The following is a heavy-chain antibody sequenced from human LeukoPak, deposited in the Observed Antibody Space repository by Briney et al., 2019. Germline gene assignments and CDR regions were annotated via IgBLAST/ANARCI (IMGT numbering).Heavy chain of an antibody. Sequence: PGRSLRLSCAASGFTFSSYGMHWVRQAPGKGLEWVAVISYDGSNKYYADSVKGRFTISRDNSKNTLYLQMNSLRAEDTAVYYCAKDFTLSRTMIGYWGQGTLVTVSS. CDR1: GFTFSSYG. CDR2: ISYDGSNK. CDR3: AKDFTLSRTMIGY. J-gene: IGHJ4*02. D-gene: IGHD3-22*01. V-gene: IGHV3-30*18.